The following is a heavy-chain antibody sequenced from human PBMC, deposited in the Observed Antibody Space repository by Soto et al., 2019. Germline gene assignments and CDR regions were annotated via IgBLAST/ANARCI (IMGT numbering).Heavy chain of an antibody. CDR1: SGSISSGDYY. CDR2: IYYSGST. D-gene: IGHD6-6*01. CDR3: ARTKAARRRLDY. J-gene: IGHJ4*02. Sequence: SETLSLTCTVSSGSISSGDYYWTWIRQPPGKGLEWIGYIYYSGSTYYNSSLKSRVTISIDTSKNQFSPNLSSVTAADTAVYYCARTKAARRRLDYWGQGTLVTVSS. V-gene: IGHV4-30-4*01.